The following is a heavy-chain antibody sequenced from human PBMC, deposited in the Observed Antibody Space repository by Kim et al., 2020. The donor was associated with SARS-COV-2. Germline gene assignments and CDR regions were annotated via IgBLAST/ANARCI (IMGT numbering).Heavy chain of an antibody. V-gene: IGHV6-1*01. D-gene: IGHD2-21*02. CDR2: TYYRSKWFN. CDR3: ARAVSADWNY. Sequence: SQTLSLTCAISGDGVSSNSATWHWIRQSPSRGLEWLGRTYYRSKWFNDYAVSLQSRLTISPDTSKNHLSLQLNSVTPEDTAVYYCARAVSADWNYWGQGTQVTVSS. J-gene: IGHJ4*02. CDR1: GDGVSSNSAT.